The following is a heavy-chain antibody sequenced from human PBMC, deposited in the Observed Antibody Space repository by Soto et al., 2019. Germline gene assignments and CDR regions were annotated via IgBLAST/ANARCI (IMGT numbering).Heavy chain of an antibody. Sequence: PSETLSLTCTVSGGSISSSSYYWGWIRQPPGKGLEGIGSIYYSGSTYYNPSLKSRVTISVDTSKNQFSLKLSSVTAADTAVYYCARHGSGILPSVGDYYYYGMDVWGQGTTVTVSS. CDR2: IYYSGST. CDR1: GGSISSSSYY. J-gene: IGHJ6*02. CDR3: ARHGSGILPSVGDYYYYGMDV. D-gene: IGHD1-26*01. V-gene: IGHV4-39*01.